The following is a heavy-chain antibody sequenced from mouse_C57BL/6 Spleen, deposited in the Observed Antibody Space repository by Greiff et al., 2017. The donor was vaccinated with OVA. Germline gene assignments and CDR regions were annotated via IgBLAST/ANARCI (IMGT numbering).Heavy chain of an antibody. Sequence: EVKLMESGPGLVKPSQSLSLTCSVTGYSITSGYYWNWIRQFPGNKLEWMGYISYDGSNNYNPSLKNRISITRDTSKNQFFLKLNSVTTEDTATYYCARWGFYAMDYWGQGTSVTVSS. CDR1: GYSITSGYY. J-gene: IGHJ4*01. V-gene: IGHV3-6*01. CDR3: ARWGFYAMDY. CDR2: ISYDGSN.